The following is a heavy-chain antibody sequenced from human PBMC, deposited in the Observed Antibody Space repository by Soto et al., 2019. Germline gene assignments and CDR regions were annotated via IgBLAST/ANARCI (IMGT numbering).Heavy chain of an antibody. CDR2: IMPVFRTP. J-gene: IGHJ6*02. CDR3: ARDKARLHLGGNYYYILDV. V-gene: IGHV1-69*12. CDR1: GGTFSNSA. Sequence: QVQLDQSGAEVKKPGSSVKLSCKASGGTFSNSAISWVRQAPGQGLEWMAGIMPVFRTPDYAQKFQGRVTITADESTHTAYMELSGLKPDDTAVYYCARDKARLHLGGNYYYILDVWGQGTTVTVSS. D-gene: IGHD2-15*01.